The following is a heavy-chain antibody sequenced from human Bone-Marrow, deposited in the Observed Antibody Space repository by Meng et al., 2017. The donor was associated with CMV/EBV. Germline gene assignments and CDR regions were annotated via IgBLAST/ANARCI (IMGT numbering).Heavy chain of an antibody. V-gene: IGHV3-23*01. CDR3: GTFYGNYLTN. CDR2: ISGGGGST. CDR1: GLTFTSFV. D-gene: IGHD3-22*01. Sequence: GGSLRLSCAAFGLTFTSFVMSWVRQAPGRGHDWVSAISGGGGSTYYADSVKGRCTISRDNSKDTLYLQMISLRAKDTAIYYCGTFYGNYLTNWGQGTLVTVSS. J-gene: IGHJ4*02.